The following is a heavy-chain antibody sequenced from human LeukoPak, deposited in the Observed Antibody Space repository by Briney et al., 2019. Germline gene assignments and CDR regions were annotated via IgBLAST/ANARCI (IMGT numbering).Heavy chain of an antibody. CDR2: INHSGST. Sequence: SETLSLTCAIYGGSFSGYYWSWIRQPPGKGLEWIGEINHSGSTNYNPSLKSRVTISVDTSKNQFSLKLSSVTAADTAVYYCARGGLRFLEWLFPDAFDIWGQGTMVTVSS. D-gene: IGHD3-3*01. V-gene: IGHV4-34*01. J-gene: IGHJ3*02. CDR1: GGSFSGYY. CDR3: ARGGLRFLEWLFPDAFDI.